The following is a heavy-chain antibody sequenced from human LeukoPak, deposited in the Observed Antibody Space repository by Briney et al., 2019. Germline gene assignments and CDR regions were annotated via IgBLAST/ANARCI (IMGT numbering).Heavy chain of an antibody. J-gene: IGHJ4*02. Sequence: GGSLRLSSEVPGVIFEQYRLHWVRQAPGRGLEWVAGISWNGVTINYGDSVKGRFTISRDNSKSLLYLQMNSLRPEDTALYYCEKDISGGSYCHYWGQGTRVTVSP. CDR1: GVIFEQYR. CDR2: ISWNGVTI. CDR3: EKDISGGSYCHY. V-gene: IGHV3-9*01. D-gene: IGHD2-15*01.